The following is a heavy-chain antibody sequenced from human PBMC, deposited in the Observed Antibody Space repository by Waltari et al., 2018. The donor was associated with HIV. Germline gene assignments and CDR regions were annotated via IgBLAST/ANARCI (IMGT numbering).Heavy chain of an antibody. V-gene: IGHV3-15*01. D-gene: IGHD3-22*01. CDR3: TTVLYDGGGMDV. CDR1: GFTFSDAW. J-gene: IGHJ6*02. CDR2: IKTKTDGGTT. Sequence: EVQLVESGGGLVKPGGSLRLSCAASGFTFSDAWMSWVRQAPGKGLKWVVLIKTKTDGGTTDSPAPVKGRFTISRDDSKNTLYLQMNSLKTEDTAVYYCTTVLYDGGGMDVWGQGTTVTVSS.